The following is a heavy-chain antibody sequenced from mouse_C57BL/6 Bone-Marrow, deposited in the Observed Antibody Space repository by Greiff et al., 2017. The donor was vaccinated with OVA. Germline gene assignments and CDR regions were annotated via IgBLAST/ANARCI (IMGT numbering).Heavy chain of an antibody. V-gene: IGHV5-6*02. CDR2: ISSGGSYT. D-gene: IGHD2-3*01. Sequence: DVMLVESGGDLVKPGGSLKLSCAASGFTFSSYGMSWVRQTPDKRLEWVATISSGGSYTYYPDSVKGRFTISRDNAKNTLYLQMSSLKSEDTAMYYCARDEGYYGAYWGQGTLVTVSA. CDR1: GFTFSSYG. CDR3: ARDEGYYGAY. J-gene: IGHJ3*01.